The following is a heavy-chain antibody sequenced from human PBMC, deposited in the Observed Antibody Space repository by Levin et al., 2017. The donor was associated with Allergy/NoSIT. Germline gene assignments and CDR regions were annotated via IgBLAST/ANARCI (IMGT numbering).Heavy chain of an antibody. CDR2: IYPGDSDT. V-gene: IGHV5-51*01. CDR1: GSSFTSYW. Sequence: NAGGSLRLSCKGSGSSFTSYWIGWVRQMPGKGLEWMGIIYPGDSDTRYSPSFQGQVTISADKSISTAYLQWSSLKASDTAMYYCASRGSSSGYYFDYWGQGTLVTVSS. J-gene: IGHJ4*02. D-gene: IGHD6-6*01. CDR3: ASRGSSSGYYFDY.